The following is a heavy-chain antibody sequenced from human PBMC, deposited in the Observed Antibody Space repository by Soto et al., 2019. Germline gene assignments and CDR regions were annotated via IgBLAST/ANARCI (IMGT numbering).Heavy chain of an antibody. Sequence: ASVKVSCKASGYTFTSYDINWVRQATGQGLEWMEWMNPNSGNTGYAQKFQGRVTMTRNTSISTAYMELSSLRSEDTAVYYCARVRGTRIVPRPRSYYYYYGMDVWGQGTTVTVSS. CDR1: GYTFTSYD. CDR3: ARVRGTRIVPRPRSYYYYYGMDV. CDR2: MNPNSGNT. D-gene: IGHD1-1*01. J-gene: IGHJ6*02. V-gene: IGHV1-8*01.